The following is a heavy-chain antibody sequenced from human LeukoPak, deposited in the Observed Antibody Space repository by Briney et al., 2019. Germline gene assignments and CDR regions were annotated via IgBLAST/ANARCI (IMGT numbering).Heavy chain of an antibody. J-gene: IGHJ4*02. CDR2: ISYTGST. Sequence: SETLSLTCTVSGGALSSYFWGWIRQPPGEALEWIGYISYTGSTNYNPSFKSRVIISVDTSKNHVSLKLRSVTAADTAVYYCARAITAMPDFNSWGQGTLVTVSP. CDR3: ARAITAMPDFNS. CDR1: GGALSSYF. V-gene: IGHV4-59*13. D-gene: IGHD5-18*01.